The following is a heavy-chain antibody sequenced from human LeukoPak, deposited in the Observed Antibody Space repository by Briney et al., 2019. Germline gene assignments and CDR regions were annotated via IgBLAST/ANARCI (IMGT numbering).Heavy chain of an antibody. Sequence: GGSLRLSCAASGFTFSSYGMHWVRQAPGKGLEWVAVISYDGSNKYYADSVKGRFTISRDNSKNTLYLQMNSLRAEDTAVYYCARDSGSSHALDIWGQGTMVTVSS. V-gene: IGHV3-30*03. J-gene: IGHJ3*02. D-gene: IGHD1-26*01. CDR2: ISYDGSNK. CDR1: GFTFSSYG. CDR3: ARDSGSSHALDI.